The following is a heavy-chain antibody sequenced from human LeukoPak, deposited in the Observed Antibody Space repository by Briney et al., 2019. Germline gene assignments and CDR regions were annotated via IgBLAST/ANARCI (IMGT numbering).Heavy chain of an antibody. D-gene: IGHD3-10*01. CDR2: IYHSGST. CDR3: ARSISWFDLGMFDP. V-gene: IGHV4-38-2*02. CDR1: GYSISSGYY. J-gene: IGHJ5*02. Sequence: SETLSLTCTVSGYSISSGYYWGWIRQPPGKGLEWIGSIYHSGSTYYNPSLKSRVTISVDTSKNQFSLKLSSVTAADTAVYYCARSISWFDLGMFDPWGQGTLVTVSS.